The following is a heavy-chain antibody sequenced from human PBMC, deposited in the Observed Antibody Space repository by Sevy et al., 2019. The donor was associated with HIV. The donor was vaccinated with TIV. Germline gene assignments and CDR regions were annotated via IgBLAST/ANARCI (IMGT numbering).Heavy chain of an antibody. D-gene: IGHD5-12*01. CDR1: GFTFSNGF. CDR3: TTDSGHDYPVQIYDY. J-gene: IGHJ4*02. CDR2: IKSRRNGGTV. Sequence: GGSLRLSCSVSGFTFSNGFMSWVRQAPGKGLEWVGRIKSRRNGGTVDNAAPMKGRFTISREYSKNMLHLQMNSMKAEDTAVYYCTTDSGHDYPVQIYDYWGQGTLVTVSS. V-gene: IGHV3-15*05.